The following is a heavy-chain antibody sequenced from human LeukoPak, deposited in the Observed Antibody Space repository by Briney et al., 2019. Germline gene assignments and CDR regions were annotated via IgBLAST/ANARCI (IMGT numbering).Heavy chain of an antibody. CDR3: ARRARIAAGEYFQH. Sequence: SETLSLTCTVSGVSISSSNSYWGWIRQPPGKGLEWIGEINHSGSTNYNPSLKSRVTISVDTSKNQFSLKLSSVTAADTAVYYCARRARIAAGEYFQHWGQGTLVTVSS. D-gene: IGHD6-13*01. V-gene: IGHV4-39*07. CDR1: GVSISSSNSY. CDR2: INHSGST. J-gene: IGHJ1*01.